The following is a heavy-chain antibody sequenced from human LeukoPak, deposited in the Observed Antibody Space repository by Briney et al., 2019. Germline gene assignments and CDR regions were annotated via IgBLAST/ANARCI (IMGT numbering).Heavy chain of an antibody. CDR3: AKDPNYYDSSGSFDY. D-gene: IGHD3-22*01. CDR2: ISGSGGGT. CDR1: GFTFRSYG. V-gene: IGHV3-23*01. J-gene: IGHJ4*02. Sequence: GGSLRLSCAASGFTFRSYGMSWVRQAPGKGLEWVSDISGSGGGTYYADSVKGRFTISRDNSKNTLYLQMNSLRAEDTAVYYCAKDPNYYDSSGSFDYWGQGTLVTVSS.